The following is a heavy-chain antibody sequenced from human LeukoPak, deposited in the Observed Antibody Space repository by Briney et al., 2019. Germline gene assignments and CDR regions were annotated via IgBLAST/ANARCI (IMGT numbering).Heavy chain of an antibody. Sequence: SETLSLTCAAYGGSFSGYYWSWIRQPPGKGLEWIGEINHSGSTNYNPSLKSRVTISVDTSENQFSLKLSSVTAADTAVYYCARAGIYSSSNWFDPWGQGTLVTVSS. D-gene: IGHD6-13*01. CDR1: GGSFSGYY. CDR3: ARAGIYSSSNWFDP. CDR2: INHSGST. J-gene: IGHJ5*02. V-gene: IGHV4-34*01.